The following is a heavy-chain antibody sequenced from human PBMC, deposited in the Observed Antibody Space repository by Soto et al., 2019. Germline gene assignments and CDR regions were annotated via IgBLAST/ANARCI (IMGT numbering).Heavy chain of an antibody. D-gene: IGHD3-22*01. J-gene: IGHJ5*02. Sequence: GASVKVSCKASGYSFTTYAMHWVRQAPGQRLEWMGWINAGNGETIYAQKFQGRVTMTEDTSTDTAYMELSSLRSEDTAVYYCATAPNYYDSSGYHTPPGDWFDPWGQGTLVTVSS. CDR3: ATAPNYYDSSGYHTPPGDWFDP. CDR2: INAGNGET. CDR1: GYSFTTYA. V-gene: IGHV1-3*01.